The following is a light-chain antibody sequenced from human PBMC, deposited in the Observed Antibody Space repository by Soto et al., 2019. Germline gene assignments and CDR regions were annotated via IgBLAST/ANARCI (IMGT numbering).Light chain of an antibody. CDR3: QQYDNLPPYT. CDR2: DAA. V-gene: IGKV1-33*01. J-gene: IGKJ2*01. CDR1: QDIRHF. Sequence: DIQMTQSPSSLSASVGDRVTITCQASQDIRHFMNWYQKKSGKAPKLLIYDAAKLETGVPSRFSGSGTVTHFSLTITSLQPEDIATYYCQQYDNLPPYTFGQGTKVE.